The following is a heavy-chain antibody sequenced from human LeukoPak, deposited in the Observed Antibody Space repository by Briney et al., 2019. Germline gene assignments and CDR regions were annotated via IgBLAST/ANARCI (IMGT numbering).Heavy chain of an antibody. D-gene: IGHD3-10*01. CDR2: IYYSGST. Sequence: PSETLSLTCTVSGGSISGYYWSWIRQPPGKGLEWIGYIYYSGSTNYNPSLKSRVTISVDTSKNQFSLKLSSVTAADTAVYYCARDHAYGSGSPTLDYWGQGTLVTVSS. CDR1: GGSISGYY. J-gene: IGHJ4*02. CDR3: ARDHAYGSGSPTLDY. V-gene: IGHV4-59*01.